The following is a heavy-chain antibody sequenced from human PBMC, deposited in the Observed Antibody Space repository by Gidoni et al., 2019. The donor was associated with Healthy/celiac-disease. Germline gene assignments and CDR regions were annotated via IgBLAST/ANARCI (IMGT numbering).Heavy chain of an antibody. V-gene: IGHV3-23*01. Sequence: EVQLLESGGGLVQPGGSLRLSCAASGFTFRSYAMSWVRQAPGKGLEWVSAISGSGGSTYYADSVKGRFTISRDNSKNTLYLQMNSLRAEDTAVYYCAKDLLGNYYYGMDVWGQGTTVTVSS. CDR2: ISGSGGST. CDR1: GFTFRSYA. D-gene: IGHD3-16*01. J-gene: IGHJ6*02. CDR3: AKDLLGNYYYGMDV.